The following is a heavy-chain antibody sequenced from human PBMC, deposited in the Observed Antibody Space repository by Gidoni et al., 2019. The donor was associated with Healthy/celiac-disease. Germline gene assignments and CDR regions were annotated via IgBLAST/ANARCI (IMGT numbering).Heavy chain of an antibody. J-gene: IGHJ6*02. CDR1: GGSFSGYY. CDR3: ARRRDIVPGRPYYYYGMDV. Sequence: QVQLQQWGAGLLKPSETLSLTCAVYGGSFSGYYWSWIRQPPGKGLEWIGEINHSGSTNYNPSLKSRVTISVDTSKNQFSLKLSSVTAADTAVYYCARRRDIVPGRPYYYYGMDVWGQGTTVTVSS. CDR2: INHSGST. D-gene: IGHD2-8*01. V-gene: IGHV4-34*01.